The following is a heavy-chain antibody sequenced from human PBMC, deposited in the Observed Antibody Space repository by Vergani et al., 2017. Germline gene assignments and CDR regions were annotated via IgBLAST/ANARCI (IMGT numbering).Heavy chain of an antibody. Sequence: QVQLVQSGAEVKKPGASVKVSCKASGYTFTSYAMNWVRQAPGQGLEWMGWINTNTGNPTYAQGFTGRFVFSLDTSVSTAYLQICSLKAEDTAVYYCARGRLPLTFGGVIAHNWFDPWGQGTLVTVSS. CDR3: ARGRLPLTFGGVIAHNWFDP. CDR1: GYTFTSYA. V-gene: IGHV7-4-1*01. J-gene: IGHJ5*02. D-gene: IGHD3-16*02. CDR2: INTNTGNP.